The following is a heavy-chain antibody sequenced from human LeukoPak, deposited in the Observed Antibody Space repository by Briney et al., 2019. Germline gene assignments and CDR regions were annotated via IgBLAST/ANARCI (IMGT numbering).Heavy chain of an antibody. D-gene: IGHD1-26*01. CDR2: IYYSGST. V-gene: IGHV4-39*01. Sequence: SETLTLTCTVSGGSISSSSYYWGWIRQPPGKGLEWIGSIYYSGSTYYNPSLKCRVTTSVDTSKNQFSLKLSSETAADTAVYYCARHEELLRSFDYWGQGTLVTVSS. J-gene: IGHJ4*02. CDR1: GGSISSSSYY. CDR3: ARHEELLRSFDY.